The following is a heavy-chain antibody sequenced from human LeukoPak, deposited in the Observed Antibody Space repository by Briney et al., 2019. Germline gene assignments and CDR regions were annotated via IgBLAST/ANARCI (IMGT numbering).Heavy chain of an antibody. CDR2: INPNSGGT. CDR1: GYTFTGYY. J-gene: IGHJ4*02. Sequence: ASVKVSCKASGYTFTGYYMHWVRQAPGQGLEWMGWINPNSGGTNYAQKFQGRVTMTRDTSIRPAYMELSRLRSDDTAVYYCARAHPGIADYWGQGTLVTVSS. V-gene: IGHV1-2*02. CDR3: ARAHPGIADY. D-gene: IGHD6-13*01.